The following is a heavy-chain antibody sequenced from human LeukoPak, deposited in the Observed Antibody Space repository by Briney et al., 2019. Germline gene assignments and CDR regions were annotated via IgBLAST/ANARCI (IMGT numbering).Heavy chain of an antibody. CDR1: GFTFSSYS. CDR2: ISSSSSYI. V-gene: IGHV3-21*01. CDR3: ARLNCSSTSCYLGAFDI. D-gene: IGHD2-2*01. J-gene: IGHJ3*02. Sequence: GGSLRLSCAASGFTFSSYSMNWVRQAPGKGLEWVSSISSSSSYIYYADSVKGRFTVSRDNAKNSLYLQMNSLRAEDTAVYYCARLNCSSTSCYLGAFDIWGQGSMVTVSS.